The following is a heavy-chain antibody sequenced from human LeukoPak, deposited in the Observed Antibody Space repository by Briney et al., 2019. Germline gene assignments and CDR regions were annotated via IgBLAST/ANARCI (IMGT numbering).Heavy chain of an antibody. V-gene: IGHV4-34*01. CDR3: ARGAFWSGYYPYYYYYYYMDV. J-gene: IGHJ6*03. Sequence: SETLSLTCAVYGVSFSGYFWSWLRQPPGKGLEWIGEINHSGSTNYNPSLKSRVTISVDTSKNQFSLKLSSVTAGDTAVYYCARGAFWSGYYPYYYYYYYMDVWGKGTTVTVSS. CDR2: INHSGST. CDR1: GVSFSGYF. D-gene: IGHD3-3*01.